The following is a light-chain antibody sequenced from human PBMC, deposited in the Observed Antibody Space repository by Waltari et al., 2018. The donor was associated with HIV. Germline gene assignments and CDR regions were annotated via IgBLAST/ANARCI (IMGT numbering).Light chain of an antibody. V-gene: IGLV1-44*01. CDR3: AAWDDSLHGEL. Sequence: QSVLTQTPSLSGTPAQRVTISCSGGSSNIGSTTVNWYQQFPGTVTRLLTYSKNQRPSGVPDRFSGSKSGTSASLVISELQSQDEADYHCAAWDDSLHGELFGGGTKLTVL. CDR2: SKN. J-gene: IGLJ2*01. CDR1: SSNIGSTT.